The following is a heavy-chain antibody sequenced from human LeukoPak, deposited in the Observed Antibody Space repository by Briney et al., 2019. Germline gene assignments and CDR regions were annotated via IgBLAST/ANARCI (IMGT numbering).Heavy chain of an antibody. CDR3: ARQYTSSWYWCDP. Sequence: SETLSLTCTVSGGSISSYYWSWIRQPPGKGLEWIGYIYTSGSTNYNPSLKSRVTISVDTSKNQFSLKLSSVTAADTAVYHCARQYTSSWYWCDPWGQGTLVTVSS. J-gene: IGHJ5*02. V-gene: IGHV4-4*09. CDR1: GGSISSYY. D-gene: IGHD6-13*01. CDR2: IYTSGST.